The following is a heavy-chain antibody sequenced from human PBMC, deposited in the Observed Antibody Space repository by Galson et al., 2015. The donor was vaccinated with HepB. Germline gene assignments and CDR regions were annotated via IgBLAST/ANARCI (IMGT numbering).Heavy chain of an antibody. V-gene: IGHV4-39*07. D-gene: IGHD3-10*01. CDR1: GGSISGSSYY. CDR2: IYYSGSA. J-gene: IGHJ5*02. Sequence: TLSLTCIVSGGSISGSSYYWVWIRQPPGKGLEWIGSIYYSGSALYNPSLKSRVTISADMSKNRFFLKLRSVTAADTAVYYCARDKIVVREKGWFDPWGQGTLVTVSS. CDR3: ARDKIVVREKGWFDP.